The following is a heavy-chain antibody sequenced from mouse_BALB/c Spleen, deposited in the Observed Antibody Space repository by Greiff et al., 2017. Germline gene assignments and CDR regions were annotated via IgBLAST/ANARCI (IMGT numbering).Heavy chain of an antibody. J-gene: IGHJ4*01. V-gene: IGHV2-9*02. CDR3: ARGDDYEDYYAMDY. CDR1: GFSLTSYG. D-gene: IGHD2-4*01. CDR2: IWAGGST. Sequence: VQRVESGPGLVAPSQSLSITCTVSGFSLTSYGVHWVRQPPGKGLEWLGVIWAGGSTNYNSALMSRLSISKDNSKSQVFLKMNSLQTDDTAMYYCARGDDYEDYYAMDYWGQGTSVTVSS.